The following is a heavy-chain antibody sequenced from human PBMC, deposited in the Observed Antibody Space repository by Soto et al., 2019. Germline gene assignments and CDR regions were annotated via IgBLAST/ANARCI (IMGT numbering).Heavy chain of an antibody. CDR2: ISPYNGNT. J-gene: IGHJ4*02. Sequence: ASVKVSCKASGYTFRNYGITWVRQAPGQGLEWMAWISPYNGNTNYAQDLQGRVTMTTDTSTSTAYMELRSLTSEDTAMYYCARDLVSGSDFWRAYNGGYFDYWGQGTLVTVSS. V-gene: IGHV1-18*01. D-gene: IGHD3-3*01. CDR3: ARDLVSGSDFWRAYNGGYFDY. CDR1: GYTFRNYG.